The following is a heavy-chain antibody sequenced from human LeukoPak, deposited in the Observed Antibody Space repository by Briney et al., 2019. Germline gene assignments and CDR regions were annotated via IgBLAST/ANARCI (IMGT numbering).Heavy chain of an antibody. D-gene: IGHD4-17*01. J-gene: IGHJ4*02. CDR2: IKSKTDGGTT. V-gene: IGHV3-15*01. Sequence: GGSLRLSCAASGFTFSNAWMSWVRQAPGKGREWVGRIKSKTDGGTTDYAAPVKGRFTISRDDSKNTLYLQMNSLKTEDTAVYYCTTDLYPNYGDYSLWDYWGQGTLVTVSS. CDR1: GFTFSNAW. CDR3: TTDLYPNYGDYSLWDY.